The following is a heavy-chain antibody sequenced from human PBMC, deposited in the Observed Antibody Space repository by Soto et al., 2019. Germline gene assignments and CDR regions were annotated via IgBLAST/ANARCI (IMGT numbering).Heavy chain of an antibody. CDR1: GFTFSDYY. Sequence: GGSLRLFCAASGFTFSDYYMSWIRQAPGNGLEWVSYISSSSSYTNYADSVKGRFTISRDNAKNSLYLQMNSLRAEDTAVYYCAKDLEWLALDYWGQGTLVTVSS. D-gene: IGHD6-19*01. J-gene: IGHJ4*02. CDR3: AKDLEWLALDY. CDR2: ISSSSSYT. V-gene: IGHV3-11*06.